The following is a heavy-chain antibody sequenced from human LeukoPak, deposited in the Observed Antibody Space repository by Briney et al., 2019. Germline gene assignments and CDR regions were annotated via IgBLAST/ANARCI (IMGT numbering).Heavy chain of an antibody. J-gene: IGHJ3*02. V-gene: IGHV3-48*03. D-gene: IGHD3-10*01. CDR2: ISISGSTI. CDR1: GFTFSSYE. Sequence: GGSLTLSCAASGFTFSSYEMNWVRQAPGKGLEWVSYISISGSTIYYADSVKGRFTISRDNAKNSLYLQMNSLRAEDTAVYYCGGQVLWFREAAFDIWGQGAMVTVSS. CDR3: GGQVLWFREAAFDI.